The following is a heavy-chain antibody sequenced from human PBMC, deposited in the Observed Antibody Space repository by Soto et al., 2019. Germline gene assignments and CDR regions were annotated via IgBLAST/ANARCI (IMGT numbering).Heavy chain of an antibody. CDR2: IYSGGST. D-gene: IGHD5-12*01. Sequence: PGGSLRLSCAASGFTVSSNYMSWVRQAPGKGLEWVSVIYSGGSTYYADSVKGRFTISRDNSKNTLYLQMNSLRAEDTAVYYCARDSRRDGYPDAFDIWGQGTMVTVSS. J-gene: IGHJ3*02. CDR1: GFTVSSNY. V-gene: IGHV3-53*01. CDR3: ARDSRRDGYPDAFDI.